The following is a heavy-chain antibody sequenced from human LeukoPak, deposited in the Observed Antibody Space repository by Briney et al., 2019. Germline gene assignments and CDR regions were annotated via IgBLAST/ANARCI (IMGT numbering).Heavy chain of an antibody. J-gene: IGHJ4*02. CDR1: GFTFNTYS. Sequence: GGSLRLSCAASGFTFNTYSMNWVRQAPGKGLEWISYISESSDTIYYADSVKGRFTISRDNSKNTLYLQMNSLRAEDTAVYYCAKASGGYYFDYWGQGTLVTVSS. CDR3: AKASGGYYFDY. CDR2: ISESSDTI. V-gene: IGHV3-48*01. D-gene: IGHD3-10*01.